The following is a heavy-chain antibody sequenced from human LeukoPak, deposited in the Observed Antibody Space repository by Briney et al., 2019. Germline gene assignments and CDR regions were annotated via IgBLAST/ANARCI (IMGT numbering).Heavy chain of an antibody. D-gene: IGHD1-26*01. V-gene: IGHV5-51*01. J-gene: IGHJ4*02. Sequence: GESLKISCKCSGYSFTSYWIGWVRQMPGKVLKWMGIIYPGDSDARYSPSFQGQVTISADKSISTAYLKWSSLKASDTAMYYCARRRDLYSGSYYPFDYWGQGTLVTVSS. CDR2: IYPGDSDA. CDR3: ARRRDLYSGSYYPFDY. CDR1: GYSFTSYW.